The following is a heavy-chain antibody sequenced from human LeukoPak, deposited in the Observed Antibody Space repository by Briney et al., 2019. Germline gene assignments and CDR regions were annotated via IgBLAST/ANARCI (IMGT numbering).Heavy chain of an antibody. J-gene: IGHJ4*02. CDR1: GFTFSSYS. Sequence: GGSLRLSCAASGFTFSSYSMNWVRQAPGKGLEWVSYINSISSTIYYADSLKGRFTISRDNAQNSLYLHMNSPRAEDTAVYYCAREYYYDPKFDYWGEGTLVTVSS. D-gene: IGHD3-22*01. CDR3: AREYYYDPKFDY. CDR2: INSISSTI. V-gene: IGHV3-48*01.